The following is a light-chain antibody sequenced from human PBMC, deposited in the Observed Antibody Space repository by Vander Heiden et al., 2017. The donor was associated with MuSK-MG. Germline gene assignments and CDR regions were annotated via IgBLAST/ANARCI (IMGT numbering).Light chain of an antibody. CDR2: AAS. CDR1: QSISSY. Sequence: DIQMTHSPSSLSASVGDRVTITCRASQSISSYLNWYQQKPGKAPKLLIYAASSLQSGVPSRFSGSGSGTDFTLTISSLQPEDFATYYCQQSYSTLALTFGGGTKVEIK. CDR3: QQSYSTLALT. V-gene: IGKV1-39*01. J-gene: IGKJ4*01.